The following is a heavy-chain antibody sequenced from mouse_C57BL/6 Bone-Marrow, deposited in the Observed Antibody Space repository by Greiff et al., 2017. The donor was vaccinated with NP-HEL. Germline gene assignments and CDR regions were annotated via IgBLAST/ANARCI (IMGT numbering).Heavy chain of an antibody. CDR3: ASLYFDY. CDR2: IHPADSDT. Sequence: QVQLQQPGAELVKPGASVKVSCKASGYTFTSYGMHWVKQRPGKGLEWIGRIHPADSDTNYNQKVKGKVTLTGDKSSSTAYMQLSSLTSEDAAVYYCASLYFDYWGQGTTLTVSS. CDR1: GYTFTSYG. V-gene: IGHV1-74*01. J-gene: IGHJ2*01.